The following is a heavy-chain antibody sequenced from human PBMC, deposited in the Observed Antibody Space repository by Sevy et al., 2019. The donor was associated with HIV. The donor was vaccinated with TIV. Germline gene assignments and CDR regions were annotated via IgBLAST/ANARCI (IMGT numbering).Heavy chain of an antibody. CDR1: GFTFSSYA. Sequence: GGSLRLSCAASGFTFSSYAMHWVRQAPGKGLEWVAVISYDGSNKYYADSVKGRFTISRDNSKNTLYLQMNSLRAEDTAVYYCARDGPCSSSWRNYFDYWGQGTLVTVSS. V-gene: IGHV3-30-3*01. CDR3: ARDGPCSSSWRNYFDY. J-gene: IGHJ4*02. D-gene: IGHD6-13*01. CDR2: ISYDGSNK.